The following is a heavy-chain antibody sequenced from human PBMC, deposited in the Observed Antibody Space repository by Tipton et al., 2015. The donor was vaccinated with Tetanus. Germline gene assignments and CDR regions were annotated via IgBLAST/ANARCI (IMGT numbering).Heavy chain of an antibody. Sequence: TLSLTCAVSGGSFSDYYWTWIRQSPGKGLEWIAFIHHSGLAFSKPSLKSRVSISIDTSQNQFSLRLTSVTAADTAVYFCARNVYTVTNDAFDIWGHGTLVNVSS. CDR3: ARNVYTVTNDAFDI. V-gene: IGHV4-30-4*01. CDR1: GGSFSDYY. J-gene: IGHJ3*02. D-gene: IGHD4-11*01. CDR2: IHHSGLA.